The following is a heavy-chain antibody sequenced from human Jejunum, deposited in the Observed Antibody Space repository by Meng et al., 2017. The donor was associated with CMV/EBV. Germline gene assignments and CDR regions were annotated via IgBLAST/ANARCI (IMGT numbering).Heavy chain of an antibody. V-gene: IGHV4-59*01. Sequence: SISSSYWNWIRQPPGKGLEWIGYIYYPVSTNYNPSLKSRVTISVDTSKNQFSLKLSSVTAADTAVYYCARGRYCSSTSCFPFDNWGQGALVTV. CDR1: SISSSY. D-gene: IGHD2-2*01. CDR2: IYYPVST. CDR3: ARGRYCSSTSCFPFDN. J-gene: IGHJ4*02.